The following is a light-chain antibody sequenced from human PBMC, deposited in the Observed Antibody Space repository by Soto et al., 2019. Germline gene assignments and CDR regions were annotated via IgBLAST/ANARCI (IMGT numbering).Light chain of an antibody. V-gene: IGLV1-40*01. J-gene: IGLJ1*01. Sequence: QSVLTQPPSVSGAPGQRVTISCTVSSSNIGAGYDVHWYQQVPGTAPNLLIDGNTNRPSGVPDRFSGSKSGTSASLAITGLQAEDEADYYCQSYDSSLREYVFGTGTKLTVL. CDR1: SSNIGAGYD. CDR2: GNT. CDR3: QSYDSSLREYV.